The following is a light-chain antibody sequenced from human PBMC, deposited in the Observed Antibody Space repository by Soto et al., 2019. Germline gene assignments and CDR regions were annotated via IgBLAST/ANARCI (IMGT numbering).Light chain of an antibody. CDR3: QQYNYWPPFT. Sequence: EIEMTQSPATLSVSPGERATLSCRASQSVSNNLARYQQKPGQAPRLLIYGASTRATDIPARFSGSGSGTEFTRTISRLQSEDFAVYYCQQYNYWPPFTFGPGTKVDVK. J-gene: IGKJ3*01. CDR2: GAS. V-gene: IGKV3-15*01. CDR1: QSVSNN.